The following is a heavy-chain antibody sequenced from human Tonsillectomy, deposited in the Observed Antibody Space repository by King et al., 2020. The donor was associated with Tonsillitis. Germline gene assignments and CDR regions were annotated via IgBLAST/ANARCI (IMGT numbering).Heavy chain of an antibody. J-gene: IGHJ4*02. Sequence: VQLVESGGGVVQPGRSLRLSCAASGFTVRTYAMHWVRQAPGKGLEWVAIISYDGNKNYYADSVKGRFTISRDDSKNSLYLQMNSLRGEDTAVYYCATRRFDYWGQGTLVTVSS. V-gene: IGHV3-30-3*01. CDR3: ATRRFDY. CDR1: GFTVRTYA. CDR2: ISYDGNKN.